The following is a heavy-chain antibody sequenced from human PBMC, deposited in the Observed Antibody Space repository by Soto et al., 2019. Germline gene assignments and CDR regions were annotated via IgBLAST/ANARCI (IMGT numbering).Heavy chain of an antibody. CDR3: AKDSYYDILTGYLHYYGMDV. Sequence: EVQLLESGGGLVQPGGPLRLSCAASGFTFSSYAMSWVRQAPGKGLEWVSAISGSGGSTYYADSVKGRFTISRDNSKNTLYLQMNSLRAEDTAVYYCAKDSYYDILTGYLHYYGMDVWGQGTTVTVSS. J-gene: IGHJ6*02. CDR2: ISGSGGST. V-gene: IGHV3-23*01. CDR1: GFTFSSYA. D-gene: IGHD3-9*01.